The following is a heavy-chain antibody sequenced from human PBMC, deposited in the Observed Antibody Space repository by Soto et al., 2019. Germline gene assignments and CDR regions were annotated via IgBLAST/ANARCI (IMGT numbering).Heavy chain of an antibody. CDR2: IYPGDSDT. Sequence: PGESLKISCKGSGYNFTNYWSGWGRQMPGKGLEWMGIIYPGDSDTRYSPSLQGQVTISSDKSISTAYLQWSRLKASDTAIYFCASPIGYCSGGRCYGYGMDVWGQGTTVTVSS. D-gene: IGHD2-15*01. CDR1: GYNFTNYW. CDR3: ASPIGYCSGGRCYGYGMDV. V-gene: IGHV5-51*01. J-gene: IGHJ6*02.